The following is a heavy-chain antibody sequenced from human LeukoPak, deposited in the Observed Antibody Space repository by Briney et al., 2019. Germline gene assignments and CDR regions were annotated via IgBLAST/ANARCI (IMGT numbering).Heavy chain of an antibody. CDR1: GGSFIGYY. CDR3: ARGDFWSGYYY. Sequence: SETLSLTCAVYGGSFIGYYWSWIRQPPGKGLEWIGEINHSGSTNYNPSLKSRVTISVDTSKNQFSLKLSSVTAADTAVYYCARGDFWSGYYYWGQGTLVTVSS. J-gene: IGHJ4*02. D-gene: IGHD3-3*01. CDR2: INHSGST. V-gene: IGHV4-34*01.